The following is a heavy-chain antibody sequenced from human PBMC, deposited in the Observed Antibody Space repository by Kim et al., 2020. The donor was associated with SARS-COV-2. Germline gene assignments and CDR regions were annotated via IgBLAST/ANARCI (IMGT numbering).Heavy chain of an antibody. J-gene: IGHJ4*01. CDR1: GFTFNTYW. Sequence: GGSLRLSRAASGFTFNTYWMTWVRQAPGKGLEWVANIKHDGSEKYYLDSVSGRFTISRDNAQNSLYLQMNTLRAEDTAVYYCARRYFDKYFFDYWGHGALVTVSS. CDR3: ARRYFDKYFFDY. D-gene: IGHD3-9*01. V-gene: IGHV3-7*01. CDR2: IKHDGSEK.